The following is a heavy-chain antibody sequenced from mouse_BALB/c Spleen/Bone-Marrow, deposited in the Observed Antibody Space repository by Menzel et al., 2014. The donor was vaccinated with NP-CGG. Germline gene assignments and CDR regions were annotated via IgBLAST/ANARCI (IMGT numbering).Heavy chain of an antibody. CDR3: ASRDGGHY. Sequence: DVKLVEFGGGLVQPGGSMQCSCGALGITFSNAWMDWVRRSPEKGLEWVAEIRNKASNHATSYRAPVKGRFTISRDDSNSIVFMQMTRLSADDNDITDCASRDGGHYWGQGTPLTVSA. J-gene: IGHJ3*01. CDR2: IRNKASNHAT. D-gene: IGHD3-3*01. CDR1: GITFSNAW. V-gene: IGHV6-6*01.